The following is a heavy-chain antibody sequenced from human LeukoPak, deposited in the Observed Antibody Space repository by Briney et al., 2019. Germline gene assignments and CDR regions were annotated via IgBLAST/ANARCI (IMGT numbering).Heavy chain of an antibody. J-gene: IGHJ6*03. Sequence: SETLSLTCAVYGGSFSGYYWSWIRQPPGKGLEWIGEINHSGSTNYNPSLKSRVTISVDTSKNQFSLKLSSATAADTAVYYCARIDYDFWSGYYMDVWGKGTTVTVS. CDR2: INHSGST. V-gene: IGHV4-34*01. CDR3: ARIDYDFWSGYYMDV. D-gene: IGHD3-3*01. CDR1: GGSFSGYY.